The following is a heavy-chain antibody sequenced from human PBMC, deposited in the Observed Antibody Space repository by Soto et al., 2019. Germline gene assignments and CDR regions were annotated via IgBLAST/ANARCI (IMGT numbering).Heavy chain of an antibody. CDR3: ARTVVVTAIQRYFDY. CDR2: IYYSGST. Sequence: PSETLSLTCTVSGGSISSYYWSWIRQPPGKGLEWIGYIYYSGSTNYNPSLKSRVTISVDTSKNQFSLKLSSVTAADTAVYYCARTVVVTAIQRYFDYWGQGTLVTVS. V-gene: IGHV4-59*01. D-gene: IGHD2-21*02. CDR1: GGSISSYY. J-gene: IGHJ4*02.